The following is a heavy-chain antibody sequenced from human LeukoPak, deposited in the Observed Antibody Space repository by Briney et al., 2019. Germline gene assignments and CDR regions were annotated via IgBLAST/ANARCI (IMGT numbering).Heavy chain of an antibody. CDR2: TYYRSKWYN. CDR3: ARARRFGIAARRLVPELFDY. V-gene: IGHV6-1*01. D-gene: IGHD6-6*01. J-gene: IGHJ4*02. Sequence: QTLSLTCAISGDSVSSNSADWNWIRQSPSRGLEWLGRTYYRSKWYNDYAVSVKSRITINPDTSKNQFSLQLNSVTPEDTAVYYCARARRFGIAARRLVPELFDYWGQGTLVTVSS. CDR1: GDSVSSNSAD.